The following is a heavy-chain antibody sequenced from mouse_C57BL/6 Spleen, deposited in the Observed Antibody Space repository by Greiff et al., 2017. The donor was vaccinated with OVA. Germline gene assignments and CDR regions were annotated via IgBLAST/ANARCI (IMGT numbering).Heavy chain of an antibody. D-gene: IGHD2-4*01. J-gene: IGHJ1*03. CDR2: ISGGGGNT. CDR1: GFTFSSYT. CDR3: ARWAYDYDWYFDV. V-gene: IGHV5-9*01. Sequence: LQQSGGGLVKPGGSLKLSCAASGFTFSSYTMSWVRQTPEKRLEWVATISGGGGNTYYPDSVKGRFTISRDNAKNTLYLQMSSLRSEDTALYYCARWAYDYDWYFDVWGTGTTVTVSS.